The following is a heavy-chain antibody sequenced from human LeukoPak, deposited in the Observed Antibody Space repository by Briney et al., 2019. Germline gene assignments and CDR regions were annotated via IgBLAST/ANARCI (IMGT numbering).Heavy chain of an antibody. Sequence: GGSMRLSCAASGFTFSSYEMNWVRQAPRKGLEWVSYISSSGSTTYYADSVKGRFTISRDNAKNSLYLQMNSLRAEDTAVYYCARGDYYGSGSPSDYWGQGTLVTVSS. J-gene: IGHJ4*02. CDR2: ISSSGSTT. V-gene: IGHV3-48*03. CDR1: GFTFSSYE. CDR3: ARGDYYGSGSPSDY. D-gene: IGHD3-10*01.